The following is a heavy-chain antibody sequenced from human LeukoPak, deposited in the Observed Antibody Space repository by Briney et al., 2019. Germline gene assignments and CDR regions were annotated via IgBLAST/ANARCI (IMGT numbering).Heavy chain of an antibody. D-gene: IGHD5-12*01. CDR3: TTDGDDIVTDEFDY. Sequence: GGSLRLSCAASGFTFNNAWMSWVRQAPGKGLEWVGRIKSKTDGGTTDYAAPVKGRFTISRDDSKNTLYLQMNSLETEDTAVYYCTTDGDDIVTDEFDYWGQGTLVTVSS. V-gene: IGHV3-15*01. CDR2: IKSKTDGGTT. CDR1: GFTFNNAW. J-gene: IGHJ4*02.